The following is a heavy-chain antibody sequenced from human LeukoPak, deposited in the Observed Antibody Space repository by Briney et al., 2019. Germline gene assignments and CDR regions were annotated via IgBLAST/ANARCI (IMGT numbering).Heavy chain of an antibody. J-gene: IGHJ4*02. Sequence: GGSLRLSCAASGFTFSNYAMSWVRQAPGKGLEWASSITSGSSYIYYADSVKGRFTISRDNAKNTLYLQMNSLRAEDTAVYYCARGGGYSYGSFDYWGQGTLVTVSS. CDR2: ITSGSSYI. V-gene: IGHV3-21*01. CDR3: ARGGGYSYGSFDY. D-gene: IGHD5-18*01. CDR1: GFTFSNYA.